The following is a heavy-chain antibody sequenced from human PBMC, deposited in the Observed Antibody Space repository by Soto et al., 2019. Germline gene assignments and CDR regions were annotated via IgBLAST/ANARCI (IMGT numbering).Heavy chain of an antibody. CDR2: IIPILGIA. CDR1: GGTFSSYT. D-gene: IGHD5-12*01. V-gene: IGHV1-69*02. CDR3: ARGRPNIVATINDAFDI. J-gene: IGHJ3*02. Sequence: ASVKVSCKASGGTFSSYTISWVRQAPGQGLEWMGRIIPILGIANCAQKFQGRVTITADKSTCTAYMELSSLRSEDTAVYYCARGRPNIVATINDAFDIWGQGTMVTVSS.